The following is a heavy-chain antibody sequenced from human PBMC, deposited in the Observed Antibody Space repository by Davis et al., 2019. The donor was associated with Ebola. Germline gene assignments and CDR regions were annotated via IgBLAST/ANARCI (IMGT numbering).Heavy chain of an antibody. CDR2: INPSGGST. V-gene: IGHV1-46*01. CDR3: ARAGYCSGGSCYSLLWFDP. CDR1: GYTFTSYY. J-gene: IGHJ5*02. Sequence: AASVKVSCKSSGYTFTSYYMHWVRQAPGQGLEWMGIINPSGGSTSYAQKFQGRVTMTRDTSTSTVYMELSSLRSEDTAVYYCARAGYCSGGSCYSLLWFDPWGQGTLVTVSS. D-gene: IGHD2-15*01.